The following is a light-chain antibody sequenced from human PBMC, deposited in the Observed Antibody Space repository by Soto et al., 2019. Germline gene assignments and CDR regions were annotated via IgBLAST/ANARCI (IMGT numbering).Light chain of an antibody. Sequence: DIQMTQSPSSLSASVGDRVTITCRTSQAIGNSVNWYQQKPGKAPNLLVYGTSTLQSGVPSRFSGSGSGTDFTLTISSAQREDFATYDCQQSFASSWTFGQGTKVEIK. CDR1: QAIGNS. CDR2: GTS. CDR3: QQSFASSWT. J-gene: IGKJ1*01. V-gene: IGKV1-39*01.